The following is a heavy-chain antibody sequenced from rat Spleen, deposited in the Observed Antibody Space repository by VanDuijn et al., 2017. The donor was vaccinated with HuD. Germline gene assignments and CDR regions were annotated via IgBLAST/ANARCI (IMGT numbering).Heavy chain of an antibody. V-gene: IGHV2-43*01. CDR1: GFSLSSSH. Sequence: QVQLKESGPGLVQSSQTLSLTCTVSGFSLSSSHVTWVRQPPGKGLEWLGIIWTGGSTAYNSLLKSRLSITRDTSKCQVFLKMNSLQTEATATYSGARDFGPFGITYWGQGVMVTVSS. CDR2: IWTGGST. D-gene: IGHD4-3*01. CDR3: ARDFGPFGITY. J-gene: IGHJ2*01.